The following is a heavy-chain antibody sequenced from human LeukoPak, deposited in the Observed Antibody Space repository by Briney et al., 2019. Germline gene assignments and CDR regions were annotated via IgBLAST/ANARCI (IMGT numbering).Heavy chain of an antibody. CDR1: GGSISSYY. CDR2: IYYSGST. Sequence: SETLSLTCTVSGGSISSYYWSWIRQPPGKGLEWIGYIYYSGSTNYNPSLKSRVTISVDRSKNQFSLKLSSVTAADTAVYYCARADCSSTSCPIDYWGQGTLVTVSS. D-gene: IGHD2-2*01. J-gene: IGHJ4*02. CDR3: ARADCSSTSCPIDY. V-gene: IGHV4-59*12.